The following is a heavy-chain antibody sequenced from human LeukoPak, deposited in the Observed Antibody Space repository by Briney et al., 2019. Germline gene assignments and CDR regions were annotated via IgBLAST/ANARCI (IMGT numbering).Heavy chain of an antibody. V-gene: IGHV3-66*01. CDR3: ARDYALAGASSDAFDI. J-gene: IGHJ3*02. D-gene: IGHD1-26*01. CDR2: IYSGGST. CDR1: GFTVSSNY. Sequence: GGSLRLSCAASGFTVSSNYMSWVRQAPGKGLEWVSVIYSGGSTYYADSVKGRFTISRDNSKNTLYLQMNSLRAEDTAVYYCARDYALAGASSDAFDIWGQGTMVTVSS.